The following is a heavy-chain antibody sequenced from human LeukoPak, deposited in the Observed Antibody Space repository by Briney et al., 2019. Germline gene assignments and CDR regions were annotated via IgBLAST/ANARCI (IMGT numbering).Heavy chain of an antibody. CDR1: GFTFSSSW. Sequence: GGSLRLSCATSGFTFSSSWMSWVRQAPGKGLECVANIKEDGREKYYVDSVKGRFTISRDNAKNSLYLQMSSLRAEDTAVYYCARQSYWLGDYYYGMDVWGQGTTVTVSS. CDR3: ARQSYWLGDYYYGMDV. V-gene: IGHV3-7*01. J-gene: IGHJ6*02. CDR2: IKEDGREK. D-gene: IGHD3-3*01.